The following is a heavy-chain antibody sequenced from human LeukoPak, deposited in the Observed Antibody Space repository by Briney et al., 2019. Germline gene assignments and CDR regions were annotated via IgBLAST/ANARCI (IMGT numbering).Heavy chain of an antibody. CDR1: GGSLSSVGYY. V-gene: IGHV4-31*03. J-gene: IGHJ6*03. CDR2: IYYSGST. CDR3: ARAGIIPLVAATDPYYMDV. D-gene: IGHD2-15*01. Sequence: PSQTLSLTRTVSGGSLSSVGYYCSWSRQHPGKGLEWIGYIYYSGSTYYNPSLKSRVTISVDTSKNQFSLKLSPVTAADTAVYYCARAGIIPLVAATDPYYMDVWGKGTTVTVSS.